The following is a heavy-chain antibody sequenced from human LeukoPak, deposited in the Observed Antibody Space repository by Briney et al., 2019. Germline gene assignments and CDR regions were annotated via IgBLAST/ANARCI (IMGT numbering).Heavy chain of an antibody. V-gene: IGHV3-48*01. CDR3: ARDWDMID. J-gene: IGHJ4*02. CDR1: GFIYRSHS. CDR2: ISGSSTSRCSRFI. Sequence: GKSLRLSCAASGFIYRSHSMNWVRQAPGKGLEWLSYISGSSTSRCSRFIYYADSVKGRFTISRDNAKNSLYDQMEGLRVEDTAVYYCARDWDMIDGGQGTLVTVSS. D-gene: IGHD3-16*01.